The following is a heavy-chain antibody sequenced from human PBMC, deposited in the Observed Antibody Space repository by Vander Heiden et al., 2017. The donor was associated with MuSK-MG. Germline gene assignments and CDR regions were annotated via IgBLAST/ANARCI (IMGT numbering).Heavy chain of an antibody. V-gene: IGHV4-39*01. Sequence: QLQLQESGPGLVKPSETLSLTCTVSGASIRSSSYYWGWIRQPPGKGLEWIGSIYYSGSTYYNPSLKSRVTISVDTSKNQFSLKLSSVTAADTAVYYCARQGPYYDYVWGSFDYWGQGTLVTVSS. J-gene: IGHJ4*02. D-gene: IGHD3-16*01. CDR3: ARQGPYYDYVWGSFDY. CDR2: IYYSGST. CDR1: GASIRSSSYY.